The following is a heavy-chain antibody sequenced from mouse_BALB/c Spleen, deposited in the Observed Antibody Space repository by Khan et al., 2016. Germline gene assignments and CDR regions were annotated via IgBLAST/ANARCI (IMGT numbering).Heavy chain of an antibody. V-gene: IGHV1-9*01. CDR3: ATSGTENGY. D-gene: IGHD4-1*01. Sequence: QVQLKESGAELMKPGASVKISCKATGYTFSTYWIEWIKRRRGHGLEWIGEILPGSGSTNYNEKFKGRATFTADASSNTAYMQLSSLTSEDSAVYYCATSGTENGYWGQGSTLTVSS. CDR1: GYTFSTYW. J-gene: IGHJ2*01. CDR2: ILPGSGST.